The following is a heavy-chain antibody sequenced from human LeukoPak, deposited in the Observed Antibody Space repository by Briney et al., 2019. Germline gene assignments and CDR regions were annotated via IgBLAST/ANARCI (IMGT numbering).Heavy chain of an antibody. CDR1: GYTFTGYY. D-gene: IGHD6-13*01. V-gene: IGHV1-2*02. Sequence: ASVKVSCKASGYTFTGYYMHWVRQAPGQGLEWMGWINPNNGGTNYAQKFQGRVTMTRDTSISTAYMELSRLRSDDTAVYYCASPYSSSWYAAFDIWGQGTMVTVSS. J-gene: IGHJ3*02. CDR2: INPNNGGT. CDR3: ASPYSSSWYAAFDI.